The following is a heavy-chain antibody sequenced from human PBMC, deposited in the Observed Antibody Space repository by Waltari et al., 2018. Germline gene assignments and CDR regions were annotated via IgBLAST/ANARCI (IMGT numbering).Heavy chain of an antibody. Sequence: QVQLVQSGAEVKKPGASVKVPCKASGYTFTSYGIHRRRTAPGEGLEWRGWNSAYNGNTNYAQKLQGRVTMTTDTSTSTAYMELRSLRSDDTAVYYCARGPPSSGYSRLFTFWGQGTLVTVSS. CDR3: ARGPPSSGYSRLFTF. J-gene: IGHJ4*02. CDR2: NSAYNGNT. D-gene: IGHD3-22*01. CDR1: GYTFTSYG. V-gene: IGHV1-18*01.